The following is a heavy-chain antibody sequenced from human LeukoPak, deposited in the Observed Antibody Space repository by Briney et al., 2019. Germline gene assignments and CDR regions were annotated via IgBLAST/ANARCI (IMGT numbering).Heavy chain of an antibody. CDR3: ARVLRYFGTYHAFDI. V-gene: IGHV1-2*02. D-gene: IGHD3-9*01. CDR1: GYTFTGYY. Sequence: GASVKVSCKASGYTFTGYYMHWVRQAPGQGLEWMGWINPNNGGTEYAQKFQGRVTMTRDTSISTTYVDLSRLTSDDTAVYYCARVLRYFGTYHAFDIWGPGTMVTVSS. CDR2: INPNNGGT. J-gene: IGHJ3*02.